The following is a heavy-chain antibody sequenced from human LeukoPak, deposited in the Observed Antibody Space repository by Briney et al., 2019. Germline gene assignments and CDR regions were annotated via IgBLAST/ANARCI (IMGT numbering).Heavy chain of an antibody. J-gene: IGHJ5*02. CDR1: GYTFTGYY. V-gene: IGHV1-2*02. CDR3: ACHGGSLFRNWFDP. CDR2: INPNSGGT. D-gene: IGHD1-26*01. Sequence: ASVKVSCKASGYTFTGYYMHWVRQAPGQGLEWMGWINPNSGGTNYAQKFQGRVTMTRDTSISTAYMELSRLRSDDTAVYYCACHGGSLFRNWFDPWGQGTLVTVSS.